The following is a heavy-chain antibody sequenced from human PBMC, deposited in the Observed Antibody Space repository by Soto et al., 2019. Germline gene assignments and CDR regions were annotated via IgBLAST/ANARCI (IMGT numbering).Heavy chain of an antibody. J-gene: IGHJ6*02. V-gene: IGHV3-15*07. D-gene: IGHD2-15*01. CDR3: TTVGYCSGGSCPMPYYYYGMDV. CDR2: IKSKTDGGTT. Sequence: GGSLRLSCAASGFTFSNAWMNWVRQAPGKGLEWVGRIKSKTDGGTTDYAAPVKGRFTISRDDSKNTLYLQMNSLKTEDTAVYYCTTVGYCSGGSCPMPYYYYGMDVWGHGTTVTVSS. CDR1: GFTFSNAW.